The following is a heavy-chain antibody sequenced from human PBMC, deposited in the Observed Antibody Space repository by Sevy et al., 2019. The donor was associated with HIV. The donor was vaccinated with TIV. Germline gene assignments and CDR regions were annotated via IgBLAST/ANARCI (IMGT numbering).Heavy chain of an antibody. J-gene: IGHJ4*02. CDR3: VKEGGGEGGDH. CDR2: IQYDGRNK. Sequence: GGSLRLSCAASGFSFSSYGMHWVRQAPGKGLEWMSYIQYDGRNKDYADSVKGRFTISRDNSKNPLYLKMNSLRVEDTAVFYCVKEGGGEGGDHWGQGTLVTVSS. V-gene: IGHV3-30*02. CDR1: GFSFSSYG. D-gene: IGHD3-16*01.